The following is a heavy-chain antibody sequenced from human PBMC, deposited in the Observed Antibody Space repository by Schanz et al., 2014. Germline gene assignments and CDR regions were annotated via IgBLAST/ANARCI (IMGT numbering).Heavy chain of an antibody. CDR3: AKGMGYCSGGTCYDYYYYGLDV. Sequence: EGQLAESGGGLVQPGGSLRLSCAVSGFTVSSNHMSWVRQAPGKGLEWVSVIYSGIGAYYADSVKDRFTVSRDNSENTLYLQMNSLSADDTAVFYCAKGMGYCSGGTCYDYYYYGLDVWGRGTLVTVSS. CDR2: IYSGIGA. J-gene: IGHJ2*01. V-gene: IGHV3-66*01. CDR1: GFTVSSNH. D-gene: IGHD2-15*01.